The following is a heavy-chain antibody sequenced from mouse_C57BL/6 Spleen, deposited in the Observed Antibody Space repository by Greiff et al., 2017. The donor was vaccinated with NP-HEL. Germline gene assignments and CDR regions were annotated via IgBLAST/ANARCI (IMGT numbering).Heavy chain of an antibody. CDR3: ARHEGGYYYGSSGPCDY. Sequence: VQLQQSGAELVKPGASVKLSCKASGYTFTEYTIHWVKQRSGQGLEWIGWFYPGSGSIKYNEKFKDKATLTADKSSSTVYMELSRLTSEDSAVYFCARHEGGYYYGSSGPCDYWGQGTTLTVSS. J-gene: IGHJ2*01. CDR2: FYPGSGSI. D-gene: IGHD1-1*01. CDR1: GYTFTEYT. V-gene: IGHV1-62-2*01.